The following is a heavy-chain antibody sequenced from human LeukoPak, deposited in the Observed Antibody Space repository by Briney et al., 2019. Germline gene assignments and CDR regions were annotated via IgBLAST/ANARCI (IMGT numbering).Heavy chain of an antibody. CDR2: ISAYNGNT. D-gene: IGHD2-21*02. Sequence: ASVKVSCKASGGTFSSYAISWVRQAPGQGLEWMGWISAYNGNTNYAQKLQGRVTMTTDTSTSTAYMELRSLRPDDTAVYYCARVPPAYCGGDCYSGYWGQGTLVTVSS. CDR3: ARVPPAYCGGDCYSGY. CDR1: GGTFSSYA. J-gene: IGHJ4*02. V-gene: IGHV1-18*01.